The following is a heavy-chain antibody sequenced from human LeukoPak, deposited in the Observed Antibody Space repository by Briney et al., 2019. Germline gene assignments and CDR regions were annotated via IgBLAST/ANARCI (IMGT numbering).Heavy chain of an antibody. CDR1: GYTFTSYY. V-gene: IGHV1-8*02. Sequence: ASMKVSCKASGYTFTSYYMHWVRQAPGQGLEWMGWMNPNSGNTGYAQKFQGRVTMTRNTSISTAYMELSSLRSEDTAVYYCARGAGPRGVAATLNWFDPWGQGTLVTVSS. D-gene: IGHD2-15*01. CDR3: ARGAGPRGVAATLNWFDP. J-gene: IGHJ5*02. CDR2: MNPNSGNT.